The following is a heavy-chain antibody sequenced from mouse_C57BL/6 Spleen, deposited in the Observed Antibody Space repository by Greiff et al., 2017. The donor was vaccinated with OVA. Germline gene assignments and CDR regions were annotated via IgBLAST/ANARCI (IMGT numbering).Heavy chain of an antibody. J-gene: IGHJ4*01. CDR1: GYTFTSYW. CDR2: IHPNSGST. V-gene: IGHV1-64*01. Sequence: QVQLQQPGAELVKPGASVKLSCKASGYTFTSYWMHWVKQRPGQGLEWIGMIHPNSGSTNYNEKFKSKATLTVDKSSSTAYMQLSSLTSEDSAVYYCARSFYSNYEGNAMDDWGQGTSVTVSS. D-gene: IGHD2-5*01. CDR3: ARSFYSNYEGNAMDD.